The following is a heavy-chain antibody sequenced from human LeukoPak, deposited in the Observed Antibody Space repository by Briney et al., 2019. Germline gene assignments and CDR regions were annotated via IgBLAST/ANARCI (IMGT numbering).Heavy chain of an antibody. J-gene: IGHJ4*02. V-gene: IGHV3-7*01. Sequence: GGSLRLSCAASGFTFSSYWMSWVRQAPGKGLEWVANIKRDGSEKYYVDSVKGRFTISRDNAKNSLYLQMNSLRAEDTAVYYCARDRRDSSSWYYFDYWGQGTLVTVSS. CDR2: IKRDGSEK. CDR3: ARDRRDSSSWYYFDY. CDR1: GFTFSSYW. D-gene: IGHD6-13*01.